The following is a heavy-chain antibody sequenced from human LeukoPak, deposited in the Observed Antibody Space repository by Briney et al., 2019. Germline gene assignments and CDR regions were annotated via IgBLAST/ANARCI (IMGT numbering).Heavy chain of an antibody. D-gene: IGHD3-10*01. CDR2: INSDSNYI. J-gene: IGHJ3*02. CDR1: GFTFNNYA. Sequence: PGGSLRLSCAASGFTFNNYAMSWVRQAPGKGLEWVSSINSDSNYIYYADSVQGRFTISRDNAKNSLYLQMNSLRAEDTAVYYCAVAYYYGSGDAFDIWGQGTKVTVSS. V-gene: IGHV3-21*01. CDR3: AVAYYYGSGDAFDI.